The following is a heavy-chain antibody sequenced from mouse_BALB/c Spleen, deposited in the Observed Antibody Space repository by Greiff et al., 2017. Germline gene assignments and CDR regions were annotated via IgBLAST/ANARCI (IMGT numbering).Heavy chain of an antibody. V-gene: IGHV1-54*01. D-gene: IGHD1-1*01. J-gene: IGHJ1*01. CDR3: ARGNYYGSPSYFDV. CDR1: GYAFTNYL. Sequence: QVQLQQSGAELVRPGTSVKVSCKASGYAFTNYLIEWVKQRPGQGLEWIGVINPGSGGTNYNEKFKGKATLTADKSSSTAYMQLSSLTSDDSAVYFCARGNYYGSPSYFDVWGAGTTVTVSS. CDR2: INPGSGGT.